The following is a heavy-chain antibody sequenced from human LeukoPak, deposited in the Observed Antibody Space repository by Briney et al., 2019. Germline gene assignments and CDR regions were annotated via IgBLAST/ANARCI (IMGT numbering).Heavy chain of an antibody. J-gene: IGHJ5*02. CDR2: MNPNSGNT. CDR3: ARDYYGSKSSSFDP. CDR1: GYTFTSYD. Sequence: VKVSCKASGYTFTSYDINWVRQATGQGLEWLGWMNPNSGNTGYAQNFQGRVTMTRNTPISTAYMELSSLRSEDTAVYYCARDYYGSKSSSFDPWGQGTLVTVSS. D-gene: IGHD3-10*01. V-gene: IGHV1-8*01.